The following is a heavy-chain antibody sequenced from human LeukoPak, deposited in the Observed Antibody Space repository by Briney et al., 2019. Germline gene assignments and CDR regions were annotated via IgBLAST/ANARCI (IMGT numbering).Heavy chain of an antibody. Sequence: GASVKVSFRASGYSLTTYYIHWVRQAPGQGLEWMGIINPSGGSTSYAQRFQGRVTMTRDTSTSTVYLELSSLRSEDTAVYYCARGGPGVDGYNYAFDIWGQGTRVTVSS. J-gene: IGHJ3*02. D-gene: IGHD5-24*01. CDR3: ARGGPGVDGYNYAFDI. CDR1: GYSLTTYY. V-gene: IGHV1-46*01. CDR2: INPSGGST.